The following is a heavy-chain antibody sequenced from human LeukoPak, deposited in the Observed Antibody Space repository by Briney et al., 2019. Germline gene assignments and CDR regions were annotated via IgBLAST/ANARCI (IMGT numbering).Heavy chain of an antibody. CDR2: IYYSGST. D-gene: IGHD4-23*01. J-gene: IGHJ5*02. CDR3: ARRPGKGRFDP. Sequence: ETLSLTCAVYGGSFGGYYWGWIRQPPGKGLEWIGSIYYSGSTYYNPSLKSRVTISVDTSKNQFSLKLSSVTAADTAVYYCARRPGKGRFDPWGQGTLVTVSS. V-gene: IGHV4-39*01. CDR1: GGSFGGYY.